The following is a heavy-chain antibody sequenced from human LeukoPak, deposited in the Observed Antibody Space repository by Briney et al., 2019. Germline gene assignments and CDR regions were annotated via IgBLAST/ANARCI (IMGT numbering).Heavy chain of an antibody. CDR1: GGSFSGYY. J-gene: IGHJ4*02. V-gene: IGHV4-34*01. CDR2: INHSGGT. Sequence: SETLSLTCAVYGGSFSGYYWSWIRQPPGKGLEWIGEINHSGGTNYNPSLKSRVTISVDTSKNQFSLKLSSVTAADTAVYYCARGSVITMEDYWGQGTLVTVSS. CDR3: ARGSVITMEDY. D-gene: IGHD3-10*01.